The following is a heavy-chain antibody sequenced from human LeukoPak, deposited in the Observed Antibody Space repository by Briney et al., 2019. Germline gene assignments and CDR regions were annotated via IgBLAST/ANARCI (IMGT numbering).Heavy chain of an antibody. J-gene: IGHJ5*02. V-gene: IGHV1-2*02. CDR1: GYSFTDNY. D-gene: IGHD3-10*01. CDR3: GRDWITMVREDIFP. CDR2: INPKNGDT. Sequence: ASVKVSCRASGYSFTDNYIYWVRKAPGQGLEWMGWINPKNGDTNYAQKFQGRVTMTRDTSVTTAYMELRRLRSDDTAVYYCGRDWITMVREDIFPWGQGTLVTVSA.